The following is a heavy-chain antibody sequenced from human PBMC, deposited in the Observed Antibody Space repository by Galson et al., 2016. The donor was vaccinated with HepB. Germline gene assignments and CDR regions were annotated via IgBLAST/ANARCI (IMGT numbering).Heavy chain of an antibody. D-gene: IGHD1-26*01. J-gene: IGHJ4*02. V-gene: IGHV5-51*01. CDR1: GYILSNYW. CDR2: IYPGDSDT. Sequence: QSGAEVKKPGESLKISCKGSGYILSNYWIAWVRQMPGKGLERMGMIYPGDSDTRYSPSFQGQVTISADKSINTAYLQWSSPKAPDTAVYYCARQVGATGYLDLWGQGTLVTVSS. CDR3: ARQVGATGYLDL.